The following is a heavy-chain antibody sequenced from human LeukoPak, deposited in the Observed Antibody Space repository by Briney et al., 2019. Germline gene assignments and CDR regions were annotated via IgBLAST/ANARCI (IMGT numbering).Heavy chain of an antibody. CDR2: IGISSGNT. J-gene: IGHJ4*02. D-gene: IGHD5-24*01. Sequence: PGGSLRLSCAASGFRFSDYSMNWVRQAPGKGLEWISYIGISSGNTNYADSVKGRFTISGDKAKNSLYLQMNSLRVEDTAVYYCARYYKYAFDNWGQGTLATVSS. CDR1: GFRFSDYS. CDR3: ARYYKYAFDN. V-gene: IGHV3-48*01.